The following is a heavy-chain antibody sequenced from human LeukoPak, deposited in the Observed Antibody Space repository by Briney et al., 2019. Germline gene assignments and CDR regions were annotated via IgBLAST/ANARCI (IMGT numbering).Heavy chain of an antibody. Sequence: SETLSLTCAVSGGSISSSNWWSWVRQPPGKGLEWIGEIYHSGSTNYNPSLKSRVTISVDKSKNQFSLKLSSVTAADTAVYYCARGSNEWELPHFDYWGQGTLVTVSS. V-gene: IGHV4-4*02. CDR2: IYHSGST. CDR1: GGSISSSNW. J-gene: IGHJ4*02. CDR3: ARGSNEWELPHFDY. D-gene: IGHD1-26*01.